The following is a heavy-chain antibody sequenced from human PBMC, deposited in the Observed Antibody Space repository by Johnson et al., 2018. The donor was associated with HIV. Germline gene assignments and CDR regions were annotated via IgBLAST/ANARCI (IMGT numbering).Heavy chain of an antibody. Sequence: QVQLVESGGGLVKPGGSLRLSCAASHFTFGAYAIHWVRLAPGKGLEWVAVASYDGDNKYYADSVNDRFTISKDNSKDKLYMEMNNLGLEDTAVYYCARGAAVSGTLVDPFDIWGRGTMVTVSS. CDR2: ASYDGDNK. D-gene: IGHD1-26*01. CDR3: ARGAAVSGTLVDPFDI. V-gene: IGHV3-30-3*01. CDR1: HFTFGAYA. J-gene: IGHJ3*02.